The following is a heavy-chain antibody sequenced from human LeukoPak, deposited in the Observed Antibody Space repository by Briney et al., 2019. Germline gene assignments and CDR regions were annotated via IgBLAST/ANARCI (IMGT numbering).Heavy chain of an antibody. CDR2: IKQDGSEK. V-gene: IGHV3-7*01. D-gene: IGHD5-24*01. CDR3: ASLSRDGYNDLDY. Sequence: GGSLRLSCAASGFTFSSYWMSWVRQAPGKGLEWVANIKQDGSEKYYVDSVKGRFTISRDNAKNSLYLQMNSLRAEDTAVYYCASLSRDGYNDLDYWGQGTLVTVSS. CDR1: GFTFSSYW. J-gene: IGHJ4*02.